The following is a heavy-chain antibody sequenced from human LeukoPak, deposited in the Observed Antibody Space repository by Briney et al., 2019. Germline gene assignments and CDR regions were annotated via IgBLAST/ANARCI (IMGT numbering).Heavy chain of an antibody. Sequence: GGSLRLSCAASGFTFSSYEMNWVRQAPGKGLEWVSYISSSGSTIYYADSVKGRFTISRDNAKNSLYLQMNSLRAEDTAVYYCARVGSGSSSWSSNNWFDPWGQGTLVTVSS. J-gene: IGHJ5*02. D-gene: IGHD6-13*01. V-gene: IGHV3-48*03. CDR3: ARVGSGSSSWSSNNWFDP. CDR1: GFTFSSYE. CDR2: ISSSGSTI.